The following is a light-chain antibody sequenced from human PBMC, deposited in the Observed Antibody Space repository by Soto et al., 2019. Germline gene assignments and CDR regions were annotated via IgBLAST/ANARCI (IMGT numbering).Light chain of an antibody. Sequence: QSALTQPPSASGSPGQSVTISCTGTSSDVGGYNYVSWYQQHPGKAPKPMIYEVSKRPPGVPDRFSGSKSGNTASLTVSGLQADDEADYYCSSHAGSINVAFGGGTQLTV. CDR2: EVS. CDR3: SSHAGSINVA. CDR1: SSDVGGYNY. V-gene: IGLV2-8*01. J-gene: IGLJ7*01.